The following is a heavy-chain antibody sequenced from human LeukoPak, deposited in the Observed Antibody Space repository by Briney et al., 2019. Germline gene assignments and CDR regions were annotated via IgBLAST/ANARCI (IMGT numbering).Heavy chain of an antibody. D-gene: IGHD2-2*01. V-gene: IGHV1-24*01. Sequence: ASVKVSCKVSGYTLTELSMHWVRQAPGKGLEWMGGFDPEDGETIYAQKFQGRVTMTEDTSTDTAYMELSSLRSEDTAVYYCATLLDDDCSSTSCYDYWGQGTLVTVSS. J-gene: IGHJ4*02. CDR1: GYTLTELS. CDR3: ATLLDDDCSSTSCYDY. CDR2: FDPEDGET.